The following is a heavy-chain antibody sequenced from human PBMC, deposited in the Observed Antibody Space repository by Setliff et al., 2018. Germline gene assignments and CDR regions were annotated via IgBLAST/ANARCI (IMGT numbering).Heavy chain of an antibody. CDR1: GASITSGGFY. D-gene: IGHD1-26*01. CDR2: ISPSGST. V-gene: IGHV4-61*09. CDR3: ARSPSSGAYWNPRPFYSDY. Sequence: SETLSLTCSVSGASITSGGFYWTWIRQPAGKGLEWIGHISPSGSTTYNPSIKSRVTISLDTSKNHFSLKLDSVTAADTALYYCARSPSSGAYWNPRPFYSDYWARGTLVTVS. J-gene: IGHJ4*02.